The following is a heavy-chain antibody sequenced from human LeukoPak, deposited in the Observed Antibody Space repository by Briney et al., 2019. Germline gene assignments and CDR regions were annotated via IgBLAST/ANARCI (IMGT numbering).Heavy chain of an antibody. V-gene: IGHV3-21*01. J-gene: IGHJ3*02. CDR3: ARDYYDSSGYWHDAFDI. Sequence: GGSLRLSCAASGFTFSSYSMNWVRQAPGKGLEWVSSISSSSSYIYYADSVKGRFTISRDNAKNSLYLQMNSLRAEDTSVYYCARDYYDSSGYWHDAFDIWGQGTMVTVSS. CDR1: GFTFSSYS. D-gene: IGHD3-22*01. CDR2: ISSSSSYI.